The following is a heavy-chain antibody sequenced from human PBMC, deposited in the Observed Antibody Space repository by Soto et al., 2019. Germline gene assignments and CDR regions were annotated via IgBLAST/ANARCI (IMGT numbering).Heavy chain of an antibody. V-gene: IGHV1-2*06. J-gene: IGHJ4*02. CDR2: INPNSGGT. Sequence: ASVKVSCKASGYIFTDYYMHWVRQAPGQELGWMGRINPNSGGTNYAQKFQERVTITRDMSTSTAYMELSSLRSEDTAVYYCAAGDDSSGFDYWGQGTLVTVSS. D-gene: IGHD3-22*01. CDR3: AAGDDSSGFDY. CDR1: GYIFTDYY.